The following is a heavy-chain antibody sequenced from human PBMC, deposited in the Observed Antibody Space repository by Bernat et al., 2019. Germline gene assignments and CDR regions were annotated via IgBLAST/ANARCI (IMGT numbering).Heavy chain of an antibody. CDR1: GFTFSSYS. Sequence: EVQLVESGGGLVKPGGSLRLSCTASGFTFSSYSMNWVRQAPGKGLEWVSSISSSSSYNYYADSVKGRFTISRNNAKNSLYLQMNSLRAEDTAVYYCAKEDTAMVTLDYYYGMDVWGQGTTVTVSS. D-gene: IGHD5-18*01. CDR3: AKEDTAMVTLDYYYGMDV. V-gene: IGHV3-21*01. J-gene: IGHJ6*02. CDR2: ISSSSSYN.